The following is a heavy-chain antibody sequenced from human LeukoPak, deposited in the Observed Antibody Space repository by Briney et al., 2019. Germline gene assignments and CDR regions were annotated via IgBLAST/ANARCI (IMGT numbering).Heavy chain of an antibody. CDR2: IDPSDSYT. J-gene: IGHJ4*02. CDR3: ARHQGFGESAFIY. Sequence: GESLRISCKGSGYSFTSYWISWVRLMPGKGLEWMGRIDPSDSYTRYSPSFQGHVTISVDKSMSTAYLQWSSLKASDTAMYYCARHQGFGESAFIYWGQGTLVTVSS. CDR1: GYSFTSYW. V-gene: IGHV5-10-1*01. D-gene: IGHD3-10*01.